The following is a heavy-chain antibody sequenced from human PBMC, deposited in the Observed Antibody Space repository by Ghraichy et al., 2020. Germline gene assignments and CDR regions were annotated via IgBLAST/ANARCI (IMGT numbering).Heavy chain of an antibody. V-gene: IGHV3-20*04. D-gene: IGHD6-19*01. CDR3: VRETTDRSGFYGIDS. Sequence: GGSLRLSCEASGFTFGDYAMTWVRQGPGKGLEWLASINWNGRSPGFSDSVKGRFNISRDNVKNHLYLQMTSLSVEDTALYYCVRETTDRSGFYGIDSWGQGTLVTVSS. CDR1: GFTFGDYA. CDR2: INWNGRSP. J-gene: IGHJ4*02.